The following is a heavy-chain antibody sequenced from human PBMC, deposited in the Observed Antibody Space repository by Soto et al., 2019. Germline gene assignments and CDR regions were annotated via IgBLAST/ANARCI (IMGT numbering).Heavy chain of an antibody. CDR2: ISSSSTI. J-gene: IGHJ4*02. D-gene: IGHD5-12*01. CDR1: GLTFSSYS. Sequence: GGYLRLSCAAYGLTFSSYSMNWVRQAPGKGLEWVSYISSSSTIYYADSVKGRVTISRDNAKNSLYLQMNSLRDEDTAVYYCAIVANRDGYNYVFDYWSQGTLVTVSA. V-gene: IGHV3-48*02. CDR3: AIVANRDGYNYVFDY.